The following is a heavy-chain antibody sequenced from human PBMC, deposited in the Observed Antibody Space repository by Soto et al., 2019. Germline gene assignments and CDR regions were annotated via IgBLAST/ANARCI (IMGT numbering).Heavy chain of an antibody. CDR2: ISPSGDST. Sequence: ASVKVSCKASGYTFNIHYMHWVRQAPGQGLEWMGMISPSGDSTNYAQKFQDRVTMTRDMSTSTVYMVLSSLRLEDTAVYYCARERTLAVAPLDYWGQGTLVTVSS. J-gene: IGHJ4*02. D-gene: IGHD6-13*01. CDR3: ARERTLAVAPLDY. CDR1: GYTFNIHY. V-gene: IGHV1-46*02.